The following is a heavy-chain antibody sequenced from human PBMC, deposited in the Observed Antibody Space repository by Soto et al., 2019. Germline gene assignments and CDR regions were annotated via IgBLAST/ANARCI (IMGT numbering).Heavy chain of an antibody. J-gene: IGHJ4*02. D-gene: IGHD1-26*01. CDR1: GVSISSHDW. CDR3: ARRYGSAIDY. Sequence: PSETLSLTCAVSGVSISSHDWWTWVRQPPGKGLEWIGESHQSGNTNYNPSLKSRVTISVDTSKNQFSLKLSSVTAADTAVYYCARRYGSAIDYWGQGTLVTVS. V-gene: IGHV4-4*02. CDR2: SHQSGNT.